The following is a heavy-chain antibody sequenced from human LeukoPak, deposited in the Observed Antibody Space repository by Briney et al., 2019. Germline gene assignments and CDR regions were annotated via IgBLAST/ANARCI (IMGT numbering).Heavy chain of an antibody. CDR2: ISGSGGST. Sequence: GGSLRLSCVASGFTFSTYGMSWVRQAPGKGLEWVSAISGSGGSTYYADSVKGRFTISRDNSKNTLYLQMNSLRVEDAAVYYCARAPVTSCRGAYCYPFDYWGQGTLVTVSS. CDR1: GFTFSTYG. V-gene: IGHV3-23*01. D-gene: IGHD2-21*01. J-gene: IGHJ4*02. CDR3: ARAPVTSCRGAYCYPFDY.